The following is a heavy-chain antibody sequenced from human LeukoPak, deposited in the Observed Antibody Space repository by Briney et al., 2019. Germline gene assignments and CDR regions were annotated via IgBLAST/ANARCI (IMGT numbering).Heavy chain of an antibody. D-gene: IGHD3-10*01. J-gene: IGHJ4*02. CDR1: GFTFSSYS. CDR2: INSDGSRT. V-gene: IGHV3-74*01. Sequence: GGSLRLSCAASGFTFSSYSMNWVRQAPGKGLVWVSRINSDGSRTNYVDSAKGRFTISRDNAKNTLFLQMNSLGAEDSAVYYCARGNLYSGSGSSPLDYWGQGTLVTVSS. CDR3: ARGNLYSGSGSSPLDY.